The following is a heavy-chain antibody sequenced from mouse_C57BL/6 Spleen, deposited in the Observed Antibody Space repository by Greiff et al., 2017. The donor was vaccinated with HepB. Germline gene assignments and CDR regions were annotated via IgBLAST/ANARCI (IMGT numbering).Heavy chain of an antibody. CDR3: AREHYYGSSSFAY. D-gene: IGHD1-1*01. V-gene: IGHV5-4*01. CDR2: ISDGGSYT. J-gene: IGHJ3*01. Sequence: EVKLQESGGGLVKPGGSLKLSCAASGFTFSSYAMSWVRQTPEKRLEWVATISDGGSYTYYPDNVKGRFTISRDNAKNNLYLQMSHLKSEDTAMYYCAREHYYGSSSFAYWGQGTLVTVSA. CDR1: GFTFSSYA.